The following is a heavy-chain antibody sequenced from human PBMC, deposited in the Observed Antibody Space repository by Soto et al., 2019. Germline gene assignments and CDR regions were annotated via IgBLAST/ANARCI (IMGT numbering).Heavy chain of an antibody. CDR2: IKQDGSEK. J-gene: IGHJ4*02. V-gene: IGHV3-7*01. Sequence: GGSLRLSCAASGFTFSSYWMSWVRQAPGKGLEWVANIKQDGSEKYYVDSVKGRFTISRDNAKNSLHLQMNSLRAEDTAVYYCARDRRDYDFWSGYSGYWGQGTLVTVSS. CDR1: GFTFSSYW. D-gene: IGHD3-3*01. CDR3: ARDRRDYDFWSGYSGY.